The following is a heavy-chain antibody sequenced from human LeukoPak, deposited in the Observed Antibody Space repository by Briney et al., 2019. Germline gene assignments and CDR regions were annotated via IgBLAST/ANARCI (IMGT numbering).Heavy chain of an antibody. CDR3: ARGQDYSNYVLFDY. CDR2: ISSSSSYI. V-gene: IGHV3-21*01. Sequence: PGGSLRLSCAASGFTFSDYSMNWVRQAPGKGLEWVSSISSSSSYIYYADSVKGRFTISRDNAKNSLYLQMNSLRAEDTAVYYCARGQDYSNYVLFDYWGQGTLVTVSS. D-gene: IGHD4-11*01. CDR1: GFTFSDYS. J-gene: IGHJ4*02.